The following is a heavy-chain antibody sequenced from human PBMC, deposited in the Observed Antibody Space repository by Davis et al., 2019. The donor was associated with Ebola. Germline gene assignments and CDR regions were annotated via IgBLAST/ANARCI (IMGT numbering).Heavy chain of an antibody. Sequence: MPSETLSLTCTVSGGSISSYYWSWIRQPPGKGLEWIGYIYYSGSTNYNPSLKSRVTISVDTSKNQFSLKLSSVTAADTAVYYCARAPIGDTFGELLHSPWYFDLWGRGTLVTVSS. CDR3: ARAPIGDTFGELLHSPWYFDL. CDR1: GGSISSYY. CDR2: IYYSGST. J-gene: IGHJ2*01. V-gene: IGHV4-59*01. D-gene: IGHD3-10*01.